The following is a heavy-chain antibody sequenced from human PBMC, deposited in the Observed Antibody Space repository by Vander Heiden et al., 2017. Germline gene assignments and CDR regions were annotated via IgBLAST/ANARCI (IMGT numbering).Heavy chain of an antibody. CDR3: ARDRFPL. J-gene: IGHJ4*02. CDR2: ISSSSNTI. CDR1: GFVFGAYT. Sequence: EVRLVESGGGLVQPGGSIGLSFAASGFVFGAYTMNWVRQAPEKGPEWIAYISSSSNTIYYADSVKGRFTISRDNAKKSLFLQMNSLRVEDTAVYYCARDRFPLWGQGTPVTVSS. D-gene: IGHD3-3*01. V-gene: IGHV3-48*01.